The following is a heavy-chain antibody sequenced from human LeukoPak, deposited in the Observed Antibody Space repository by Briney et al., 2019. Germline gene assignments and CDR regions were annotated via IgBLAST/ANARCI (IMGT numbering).Heavy chain of an antibody. V-gene: IGHV4-39*01. J-gene: IGHJ4*02. CDR1: GGSLSSPNYY. D-gene: IGHD6-13*01. CDR2: IYYSGST. Sequence: PSETLSLTCTVSGGSLSSPNYYWAWIRQPPGKGLEWIGNIYYSGSTYYNPSLKSRVTISVDTSKNQFSLKLSSVSAADTAVYYCARHGTGYSSSWYDLLTSLFDYWGQGTLVTVSS. CDR3: ARHGTGYSSSWYDLLTSLFDY.